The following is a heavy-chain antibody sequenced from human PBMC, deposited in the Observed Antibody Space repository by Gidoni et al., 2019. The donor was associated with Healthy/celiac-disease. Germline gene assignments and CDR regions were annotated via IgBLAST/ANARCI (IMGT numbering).Heavy chain of an antibody. V-gene: IGHV3-7*01. CDR1: GFTFSSYW. J-gene: IGHJ3*02. CDR2: IKKDGSEK. Sequence: EVQLVESGGGLVQPGGSLGLSCAASGFTFSSYWMSWVRQAPGKGLEWVANIKKDGSEKYYVDSVKGRFTISRDNAKNSLYLQMNSLRAEDTAVYYCARVRRLGARYYYGSGSYHAFDIWGQGTMVTVSS. D-gene: IGHD3-10*01. CDR3: ARVRRLGARYYYGSGSYHAFDI.